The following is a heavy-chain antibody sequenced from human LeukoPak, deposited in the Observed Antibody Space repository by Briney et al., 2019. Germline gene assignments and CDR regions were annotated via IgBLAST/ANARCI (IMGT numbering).Heavy chain of an antibody. CDR2: ISSGSSYI. CDR3: ASTSWELPDY. J-gene: IGHJ4*02. D-gene: IGHD1-26*01. Sequence: GGSLRLSCAASGFTFSTYNMNWVRQAPGKGPEWVSSISSGSSYIYYVDSVKGRFTISRDNAKNSLFLQLNSLRAEDTAVYYCASTSWELPDYWGQGTLVTVSS. V-gene: IGHV3-21*01. CDR1: GFTFSTYN.